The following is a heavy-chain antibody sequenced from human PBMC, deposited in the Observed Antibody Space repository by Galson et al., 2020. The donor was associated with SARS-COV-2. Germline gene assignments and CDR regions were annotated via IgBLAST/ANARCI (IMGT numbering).Heavy chain of an antibody. Sequence: GGSLRLSCAASGFIFRSYGMTWVRQAPGKGLEWVSSISPASAYKYHTESVQGRFTISRDNAESSLYLQMNSLRVEDTGVYYCARTIIETQDPRPTVDVWGQGPTVTVSS. CDR2: ISPASAYK. J-gene: IGHJ6*02. CDR3: ARTIIETQDPRPTVDV. D-gene: IGHD1-20*01. CDR1: GFIFRSYG. V-gene: IGHV3-21*01.